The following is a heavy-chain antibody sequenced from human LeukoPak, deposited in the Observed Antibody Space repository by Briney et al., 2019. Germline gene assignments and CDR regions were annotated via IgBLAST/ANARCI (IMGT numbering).Heavy chain of an antibody. V-gene: IGHV1-18*01. D-gene: IGHD3-22*01. CDR1: GYTFTSYG. CDR3: ARGHGGSGYYRMRDEYFQH. CDR2: ISAYNGNT. J-gene: IGHJ1*01. Sequence: GASVKVSCKASGYTFTSYGISWVRQAPGQGLEWMRWISAYNGNTNYAQKLQGRVTMTTDTSTSTAYMELRSLRSDDTAVYYCARGHGGSGYYRMRDEYFQHWGQGTLVTVSS.